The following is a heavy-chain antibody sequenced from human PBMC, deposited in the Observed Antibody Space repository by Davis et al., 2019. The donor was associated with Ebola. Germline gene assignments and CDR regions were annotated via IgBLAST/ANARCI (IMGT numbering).Heavy chain of an antibody. J-gene: IGHJ6*02. V-gene: IGHV3-73*01. CDR3: TTALDMGMDV. Sequence: GEFLKISCAASGFTFSGSAMHWVRQASGKGLEWVGRIRSKANSYATAYAASVKGRFTISRDDSKNTAYLQMNSLKTEDTAVYYCTTALDMGMDVWGQGTTVTVSS. D-gene: IGHD2-15*01. CDR1: GFTFSGSA. CDR2: IRSKANSYAT.